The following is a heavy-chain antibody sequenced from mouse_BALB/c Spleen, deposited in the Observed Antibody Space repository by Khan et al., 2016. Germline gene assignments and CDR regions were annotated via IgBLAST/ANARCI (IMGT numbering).Heavy chain of an antibody. CDR2: IRSKSNNYAT. CDR1: GFTFNTYA. Sequence: EVQLVETGGGLVQPKGSLKLSCAASGFTFNTYAMNWVRQAPGKGLEWVARIRSKSNNYATYYADSVKDRFTISRDDSQSMLYLQMNNLKTEDTAMYYCVRHGPTATWAMDYWGQGTSVTVSS. CDR3: VRHGPTATWAMDY. D-gene: IGHD1-2*01. J-gene: IGHJ4*01. V-gene: IGHV10-1*02.